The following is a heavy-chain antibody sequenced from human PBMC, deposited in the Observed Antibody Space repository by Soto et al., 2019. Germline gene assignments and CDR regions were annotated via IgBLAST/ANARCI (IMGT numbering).Heavy chain of an antibody. CDR2: MNPNSGKT. Sequence: QVQLVQSGAEVKKPGASVKVSCKASGYTFTSYDINWMRQATGQGLEWMGWMNPNSGKTGYAQKFQGRITITRHTNISTAYTELSSLRSEDTAVYYCARGKDTGAFDIWGQGKMVNVSS. J-gene: IGHJ3*02. CDR3: ARGKDTGAFDI. D-gene: IGHD2-15*01. V-gene: IGHV1-8*01. CDR1: GYTFTSYD.